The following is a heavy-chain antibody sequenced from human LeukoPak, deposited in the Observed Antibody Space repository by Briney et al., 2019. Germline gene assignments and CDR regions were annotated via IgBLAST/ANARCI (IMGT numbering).Heavy chain of an antibody. D-gene: IGHD4/OR15-4a*01. CDR2: SGSGGDT. J-gene: IGHJ4*02. CDR3: WKARGATYGTYYFDC. V-gene: IGHV3-23*01. Sequence: GGSLRLSCAASGFTFSSYAMHWVRQAPGKGLEWVSISGSGGDTYYSDAVKGRFTISRNNSKKTLYQLMNSLRSEETAVDYLWKARGATYGTYYFDCWGQGTLVTVSS. CDR1: GFTFSSYA.